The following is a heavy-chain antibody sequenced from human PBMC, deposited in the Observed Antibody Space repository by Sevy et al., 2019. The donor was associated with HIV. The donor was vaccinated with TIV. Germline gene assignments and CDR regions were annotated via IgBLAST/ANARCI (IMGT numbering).Heavy chain of an antibody. D-gene: IGHD3-3*01. J-gene: IGHJ3*02. Sequence: GESLKISCAASGFTFSSYDMSWVRQAPGKGLEWVSGIRSSGGGTYYADSVKGRFSISRDDSKNTLFVQMNSLRAEDTAVYYCAKTIFGGAQVFDIWGQGTMVTVSS. CDR2: IRSSGGGT. V-gene: IGHV3-23*01. CDR3: AKTIFGGAQVFDI. CDR1: GFTFSSYD.